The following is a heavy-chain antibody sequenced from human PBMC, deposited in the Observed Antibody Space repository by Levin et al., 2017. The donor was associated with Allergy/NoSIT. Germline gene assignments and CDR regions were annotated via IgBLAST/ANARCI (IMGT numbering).Heavy chain of an antibody. J-gene: IGHJ3*02. CDR2: IYYSGST. CDR1: GGSISSGGYY. V-gene: IGHV4-31*03. D-gene: IGHD3-9*01. Sequence: SQTLSLTCTVSGGSISSGGYYWSWIRQHPGKGLEWIGYIYYSGSTYYNPSLKSRVTISVDTSKNQFSLKLSSVTAADTAVYYCARDSAPYYDILTGYYSLAFDIWGQGTMVTVSS. CDR3: ARDSAPYYDILTGYYSLAFDI.